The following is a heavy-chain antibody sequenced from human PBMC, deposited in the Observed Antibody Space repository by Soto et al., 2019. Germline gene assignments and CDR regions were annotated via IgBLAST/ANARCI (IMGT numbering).Heavy chain of an antibody. CDR3: ARHGSY. CDR2: IYFSGST. J-gene: IGHJ4*02. Sequence: QLQLQESGPGLVKASETLSLTCSVSGVSISNTSYYWGWIRQPPGKGLEWVGTIYFSGSTFYNPSLKSRVTISIDTSKNQFSLRLSSVTAADTAVYYCARHGSYWGQGTLVTVSS. V-gene: IGHV4-39*01. CDR1: GVSISNTSYY.